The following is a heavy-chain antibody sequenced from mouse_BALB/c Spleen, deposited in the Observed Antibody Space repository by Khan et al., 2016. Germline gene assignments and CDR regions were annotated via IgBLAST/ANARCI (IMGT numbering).Heavy chain of an antibody. J-gene: IGHJ2*01. D-gene: IGHD1-1*02. V-gene: IGHV3-1*02. CDR3: TDGDYYSGGY. CDR1: GYSITSGYS. Sequence: EVQLQESGPDLVKPSQSLSLTCTVTGYSITSGYSWHLIREFPGNKLEWMAYIHYSGSTNYNPSLKSRISITRDTSKNQFFLQLISVTTEDTATYYCTDGDYYSGGYWGQGTTLTVSA. CDR2: IHYSGST.